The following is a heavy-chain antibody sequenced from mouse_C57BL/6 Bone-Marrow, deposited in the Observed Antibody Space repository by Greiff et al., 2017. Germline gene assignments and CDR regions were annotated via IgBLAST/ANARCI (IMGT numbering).Heavy chain of an antibody. CDR3: APSSLQGWDFDV. CDR1: GYTFTSYW. CDR2: IHPSDSDT. D-gene: IGHD6-5*01. V-gene: IGHV1-74*01. J-gene: IGHJ1*03. Sequence: QVQLQQPGAELVKPGASVKVSCKASGYTFTSYWMHWVKQSPGQGLEWIGRIHPSDSDTNYNQKFKGKATLTVDKSSSTAYMQLSRLTSEDSAVYYCAPSSLQGWDFDVWGTGTTVTVSS.